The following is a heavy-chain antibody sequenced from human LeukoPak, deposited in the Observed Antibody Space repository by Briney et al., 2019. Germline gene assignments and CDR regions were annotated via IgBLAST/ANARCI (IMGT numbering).Heavy chain of an antibody. CDR1: GGTFSSYA. D-gene: IGHD1-26*01. CDR2: IIPIFGAA. V-gene: IGHV1-69*05. CDR3: ARDGPGMGDYYMDV. Sequence: SVKVSCKASGGTFSSYAISWVRQAPGQGLEWMGGIIPIFGAANYAQKFQGRVTITTDESTSTAYMELSSLRSEDTAVYYCARDGPGMGDYYMDVWGKGTTVTVSS. J-gene: IGHJ6*03.